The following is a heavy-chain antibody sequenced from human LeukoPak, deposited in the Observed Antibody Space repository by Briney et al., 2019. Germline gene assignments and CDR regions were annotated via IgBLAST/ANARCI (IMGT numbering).Heavy chain of an antibody. V-gene: IGHV4-59*08. CDR3: ATGRSIQYFDY. D-gene: IGHD5-18*01. J-gene: IGHJ4*02. CDR2: VHYSGST. Sequence: SETLSLTCSVSGVSIFSYYWNWIRQPPGKGLEWIGYVHYSGSTNYNPSLKSRVTISVDTSKSQLSLKLSSATAADTAVYYCATGRSIQYFDYWGQGTLLTVSS. CDR1: GVSIFSYY.